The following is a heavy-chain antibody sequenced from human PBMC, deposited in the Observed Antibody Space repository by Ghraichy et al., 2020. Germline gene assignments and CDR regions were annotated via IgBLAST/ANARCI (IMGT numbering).Heavy chain of an antibody. D-gene: IGHD5-18*01. V-gene: IGHV3-21*01. CDR2: ISSSSSYI. CDR1: GFTFSSYS. CDR3: ARDPRYSYGLFDY. Sequence: GSLRLSCAASGFTFSSYSMNWVRQAPGKGLEWVSSISSSSSYIYYADSVKGRFTISRDNAKNSLYLQMNSLRAEDTAVYYCARDPRYSYGLFDYWGQGTLVTVSS. J-gene: IGHJ4*02.